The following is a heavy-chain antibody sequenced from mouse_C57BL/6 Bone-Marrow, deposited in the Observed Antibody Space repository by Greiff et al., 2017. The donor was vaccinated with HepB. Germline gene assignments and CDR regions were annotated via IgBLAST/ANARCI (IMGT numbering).Heavy chain of an antibody. V-gene: IGHV3-6*01. Sequence: EVKLQQSGPGLVKPSQSLSLTCSVPGYSITSGYYWNWIRQFPGNKLEWMGYISYDGSNNYNPSLKNRISITRDTSKNQFFLKLNSVTTEDTATYYCARDGLAMDYWGQGTSVTVSS. CDR3: ARDGLAMDY. J-gene: IGHJ4*01. CDR2: ISYDGSN. CDR1: GYSITSGYY.